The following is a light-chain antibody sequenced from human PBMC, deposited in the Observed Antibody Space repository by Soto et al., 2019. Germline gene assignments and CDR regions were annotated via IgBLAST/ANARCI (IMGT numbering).Light chain of an antibody. J-gene: IGLJ2*01. CDR3: QSYDSSLTVV. CDR1: SANIGAGYD. V-gene: IGLV1-40*01. Sequence: QSVLTQPPSVSGAPGQRVTISCTGSSANIGAGYDVHWYQHLPGTAPKLLIYANRNRPSGVPDRFSGSQSGTSASLAITGLHTEDEADYYCQSYDSSLTVVFGGGTKLTVL. CDR2: ANR.